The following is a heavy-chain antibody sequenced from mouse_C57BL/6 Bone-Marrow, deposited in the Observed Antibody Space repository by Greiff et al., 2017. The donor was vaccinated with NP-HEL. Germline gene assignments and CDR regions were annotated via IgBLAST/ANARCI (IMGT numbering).Heavy chain of an antibody. Sequence: QVQLKQPGAELVKPGASVKLSCKASGYTFTSYWMHWVKQRPGQGLEWIGMIHPNSGSTNYNEKFKSKATLTVDKSSSTAYMQLSSLTSEDSAVYYCARGGYYYGSSPPWFAYWGQGTLVTVSA. V-gene: IGHV1-64*01. J-gene: IGHJ3*01. D-gene: IGHD1-1*01. CDR3: ARGGYYYGSSPPWFAY. CDR2: IHPNSGST. CDR1: GYTFTSYW.